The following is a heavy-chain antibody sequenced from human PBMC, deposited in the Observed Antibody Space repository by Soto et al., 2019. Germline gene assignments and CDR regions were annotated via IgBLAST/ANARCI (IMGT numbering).Heavy chain of an antibody. D-gene: IGHD3-10*01. J-gene: IGHJ6*02. CDR3: ARTLTMVRGIYYYGMEV. CDR2: IIPIFGTA. V-gene: IGHV1-69*01. CDR1: GGTFSSYA. Sequence: QVQLVQSGAEVKKPGSSVKVSCKASGGTFSSYAISWVRQAPGQGLKWMGGIIPIFGTANYAQKFQGRVTITADESTSTAYMELSSLRSEDTAVYYCARTLTMVRGIYYYGMEVWGQGTTVTVSS.